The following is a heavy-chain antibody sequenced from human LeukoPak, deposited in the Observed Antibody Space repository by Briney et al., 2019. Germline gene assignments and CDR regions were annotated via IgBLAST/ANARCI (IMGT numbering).Heavy chain of an antibody. CDR3: ARPSRAIVVVPAALEEIDYYYYGMDV. V-gene: IGHV1-46*01. J-gene: IGHJ6*02. Sequence: ASVKVACTASGYTFTIYYMHWVRQAPGQGLEWMGIINPSGGSTSYAQKFQGRVTMTRDTSTSTVYMELSSLRSEDTAVYYCARPSRAIVVVPAALEEIDYYYYGMDVWGQGTTVTVSS. CDR1: GYTFTIYY. D-gene: IGHD2-2*01. CDR2: INPSGGST.